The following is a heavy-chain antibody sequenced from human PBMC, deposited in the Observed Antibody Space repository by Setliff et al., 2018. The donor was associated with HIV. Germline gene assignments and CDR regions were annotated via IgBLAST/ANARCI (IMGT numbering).Heavy chain of an antibody. Sequence: ASVMVSCKASGYTFTSYGISWVRQAPGQGLEWMGWISAYNGNTNYAQKLQGRVTMTTDTSTSTAYMELRSLRSDDTAVYYCARVSATGYYFDYWGQGTLVTVSS. CDR3: ARVSATGYYFDY. J-gene: IGHJ4*02. V-gene: IGHV1-18*01. D-gene: IGHD1-26*01. CDR2: ISAYNGNT. CDR1: GYTFTSYG.